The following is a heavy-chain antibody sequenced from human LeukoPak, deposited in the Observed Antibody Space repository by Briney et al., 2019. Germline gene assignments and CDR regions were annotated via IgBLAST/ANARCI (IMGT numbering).Heavy chain of an antibody. J-gene: IGHJ4*02. CDR3: ASGKDYYDSSGYYGY. D-gene: IGHD3-22*01. CDR2: INHSGST. CDR1: GGSFSGYY. V-gene: IGHV4-34*01. Sequence: SETLPLTCAVYGGSFSGYYWSWIRQPPGKGLEWIGEINHSGSTNYNPSLKSRVTMSVDTSKNQFSLKLSSVTAADTAVYYCASGKDYYDSSGYYGYWGQGTLVTVSS.